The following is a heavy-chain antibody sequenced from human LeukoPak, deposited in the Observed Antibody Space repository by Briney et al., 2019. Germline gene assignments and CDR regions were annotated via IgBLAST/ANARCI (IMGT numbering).Heavy chain of an antibody. Sequence: PSETLFLTCAVSGGSISSGGYSWSWIRQPPGKGLEWIGYIYHSGSTYYNPSLKSRVTISVDRSKNQFSLKLSSVTAADTAVYYCARGRYYYGSGSYEILLWFDPWGQGTLVTVSS. CDR3: ARGRYYYGSGSYEILLWFDP. CDR2: IYHSGST. J-gene: IGHJ5*02. D-gene: IGHD3-10*01. V-gene: IGHV4-30-2*01. CDR1: GGSISSGGYS.